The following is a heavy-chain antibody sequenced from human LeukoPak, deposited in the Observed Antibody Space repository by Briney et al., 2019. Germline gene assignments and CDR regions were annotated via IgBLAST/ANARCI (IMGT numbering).Heavy chain of an antibody. V-gene: IGHV3-74*01. Sequence: GGSLRLSCAASGFTFSSYWMHWVRQAPGKGLVWISRINTDGSNTRYEDTVKGRFTISRDNAKNTLYLQMNSLRAEDTAVYYCARDGYRTSQGAFDLWGKETMVTVSS. J-gene: IGHJ3*01. CDR1: GFTFSSYW. CDR2: INTDGSNT. D-gene: IGHD5-12*01. CDR3: ARDGYRTSQGAFDL.